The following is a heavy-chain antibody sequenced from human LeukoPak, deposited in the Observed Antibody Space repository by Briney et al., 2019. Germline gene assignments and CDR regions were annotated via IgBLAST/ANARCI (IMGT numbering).Heavy chain of an antibody. CDR2: IGGRGDNT. J-gene: IGHJ4*02. Sequence: SYAXXWVRQAPGKGLEWVSSIGGRGDNTYYADSVKGRFTISRDNSKNTLYLQMNSLRAEDTALYHCAKEDGLSYYDYWGQGALVTVSS. CDR3: AKEDGLSYYDY. CDR1: SYA. D-gene: IGHD3/OR15-3a*01. V-gene: IGHV3-23*01.